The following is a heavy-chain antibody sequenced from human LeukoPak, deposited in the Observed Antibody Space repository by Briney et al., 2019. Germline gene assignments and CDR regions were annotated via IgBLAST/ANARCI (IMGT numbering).Heavy chain of an antibody. CDR2: INHSGST. V-gene: IGHV4-34*01. Sequence: SETLSLTCAVYGGSFSGYYWSWIRQPPGKGLEWIGKINHSGSTNYNPSLKSRVTISVDTSKNQFSLKLSSVTAADTAVYYCARRLRRGVTLYYFDYWGQGTLVTVSS. CDR3: ARRLRRGVTLYYFDY. D-gene: IGHD3-10*01. J-gene: IGHJ4*02. CDR1: GGSFSGYY.